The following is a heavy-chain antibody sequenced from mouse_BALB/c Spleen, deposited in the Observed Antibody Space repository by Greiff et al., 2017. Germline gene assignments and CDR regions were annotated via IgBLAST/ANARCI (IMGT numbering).Heavy chain of an antibody. V-gene: IGHV1-67*01. J-gene: IGHJ2*01. CDR1: GYTFTDYA. CDR3: AREGEGFDY. Sequence: QVQLQQSGPELVRPGVSVKISCKGSGYTFTDYAMHWVKQSHAKSLEWIGVISTYYGNTNYNQKFKGKAAMTVDKSSSTAYMELARLTSEDSAIYYCAREGEGFDYWGQGTTLTVSS. CDR2: ISTYYGNT.